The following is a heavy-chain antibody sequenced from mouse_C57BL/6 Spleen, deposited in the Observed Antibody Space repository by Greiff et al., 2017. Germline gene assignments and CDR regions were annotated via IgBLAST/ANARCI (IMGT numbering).Heavy chain of an antibody. D-gene: IGHD2-1*01. Sequence: VQLQQSGAELVRPGASVTLSCKASGYTFTDYEMHWVKQTPVHGLEWIGAIDPETGGTAYNQKFKGKAILTADKSSSTAYMELRSLTSEDSAVYYYTRSDYGNYGFAYWGQGTLVTVSA. CDR3: TRSDYGNYGFAY. CDR1: GYTFTDYE. CDR2: IDPETGGT. J-gene: IGHJ3*01. V-gene: IGHV1-15*01.